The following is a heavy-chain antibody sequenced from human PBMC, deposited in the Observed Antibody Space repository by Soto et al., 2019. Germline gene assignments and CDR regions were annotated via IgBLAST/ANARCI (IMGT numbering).Heavy chain of an antibody. CDR1: GGTFSSYT. CDR2: IIPIFGTA. Sequence: ASVKVSCKASGGTFSSYTISWVRQAPGQGLEWMGGIIPIFGTANYAQKFQGRVTITADESTSTAYLDLSSLRSEDTAVYYCAIGGDYFLSRSCFDPWGQGTLVTVSS. D-gene: IGHD4-17*01. V-gene: IGHV1-69*13. J-gene: IGHJ5*02. CDR3: AIGGDYFLSRSCFDP.